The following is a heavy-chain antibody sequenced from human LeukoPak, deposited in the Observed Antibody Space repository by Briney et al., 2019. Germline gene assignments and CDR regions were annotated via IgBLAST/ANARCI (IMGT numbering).Heavy chain of an antibody. Sequence: SGPTLVNPTQTLTLTCTFSGFSLSTSGMRVSWIRQPPGKALEWLARIDWDDDKFYSTALKTRLTISKDTSKNQVVLTITNMDPVDTATYYCARDRQSGPFDYWGQGTLVTVSS. J-gene: IGHJ4*02. CDR3: ARDRQSGPFDY. V-gene: IGHV2-70*04. CDR2: IDWDDDK. CDR1: GFSLSTSGMR.